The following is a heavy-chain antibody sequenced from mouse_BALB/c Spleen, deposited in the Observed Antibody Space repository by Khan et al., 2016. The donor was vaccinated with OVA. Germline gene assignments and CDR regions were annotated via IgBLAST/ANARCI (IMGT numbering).Heavy chain of an antibody. CDR3: ARDDGNFFAY. J-gene: IGHJ3*01. V-gene: IGHV14-3*02. CDR1: GFNITDAY. Sequence: VQLQQSGAELVKPWASVKLTCTASGFNITDAYMHWVKQSPEQGLEWIGRIYPAQGNTKYYPKFQSKATRTEDTSSNTAYLQLSILTSADTADYYCARDDGNFFAYWGQGTLLTVSA. CDR2: IYPAQGNT. D-gene: IGHD2-3*01.